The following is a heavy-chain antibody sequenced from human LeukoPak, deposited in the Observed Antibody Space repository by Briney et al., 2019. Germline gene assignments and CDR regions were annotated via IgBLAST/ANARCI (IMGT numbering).Heavy chain of an antibody. D-gene: IGHD5/OR15-5a*01. J-gene: IGHJ3*02. V-gene: IGHV4-39*01. Sequence: SETLSLTCDVSGASISDSPYYWGWIRQSPGKGLGWIGSVLYSGTTHYNPSLKNRVSVSVDTSKNQFSLDLRSVTAADTALYYCARHDFGVYDFSAFDIWGQGTLIRVSS. CDR2: VLYSGTT. CDR3: ARHDFGVYDFSAFDI. CDR1: GASISDSPYY.